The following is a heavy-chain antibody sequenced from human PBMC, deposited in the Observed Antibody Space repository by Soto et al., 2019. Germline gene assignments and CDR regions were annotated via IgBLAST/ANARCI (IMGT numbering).Heavy chain of an antibody. V-gene: IGHV3-74*01. Sequence: EVQLVESGGGLVQPGGSLRLSCAATGFTFSTYWMHWVRQGPGKGLVWVSRISTDGSSTTYADSVKGRFTNSRDNAKNTRYLQMNSLRAEDTAVYYCARATGSNHPFDYWGQGTLVTVSS. CDR2: ISTDGSST. CDR1: GFTFSTYW. D-gene: IGHD2-2*01. J-gene: IGHJ4*02. CDR3: ARATGSNHPFDY.